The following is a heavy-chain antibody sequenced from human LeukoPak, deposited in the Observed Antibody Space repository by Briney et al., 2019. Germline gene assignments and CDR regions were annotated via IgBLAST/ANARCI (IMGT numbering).Heavy chain of an antibody. Sequence: GGSLRLSCRASGFNLSDYWMHWVRQAPGKGLEWVSSISGSSSYIYYADSVKGRFTISRDNAKNSLYLRMNSLRAEDTAVYYCARDPYYYGSGSYHADYWGQGTLVTVSS. CDR3: ARDPYYYGSGSYHADY. D-gene: IGHD3-10*01. CDR2: ISGSSSYI. J-gene: IGHJ4*02. CDR1: GFNLSDYW. V-gene: IGHV3-21*01.